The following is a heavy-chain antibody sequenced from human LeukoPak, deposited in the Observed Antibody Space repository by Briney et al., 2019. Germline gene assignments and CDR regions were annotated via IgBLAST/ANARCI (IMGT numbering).Heavy chain of an antibody. J-gene: IGHJ4*02. D-gene: IGHD5-12*01. CDR1: GGSISGYF. CDR3: AREPTSGREPTSGRPLDY. V-gene: IGHV4-4*07. CDR2: IYSSGSN. Sequence: SETLSFTCTVSGGSISGYFWSWIRQPAGKGLEWIGRIYSSGSNNYNPSLKSRVTMPLDTSKNHLSLNLSSVTAADTAVYYCAREPTSGREPTSGRPLDYWGQGTLVTVSS.